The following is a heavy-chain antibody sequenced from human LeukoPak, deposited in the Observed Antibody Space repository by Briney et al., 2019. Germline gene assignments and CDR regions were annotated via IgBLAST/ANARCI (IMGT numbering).Heavy chain of an antibody. J-gene: IGHJ5*02. CDR1: GFTFSDYY. Sequence: GGSLRLFCAASGFTFSDYYMSWIRQAPGKGLEWVSYISSSSTIYYADSVKGRFTISRDNAKNSLYLQMNNLRAEDTAVYYCATDGAGFDTWGQGVLVTVSS. CDR2: ISSSSTI. CDR3: ATDGAGFDT. V-gene: IGHV3-11*01.